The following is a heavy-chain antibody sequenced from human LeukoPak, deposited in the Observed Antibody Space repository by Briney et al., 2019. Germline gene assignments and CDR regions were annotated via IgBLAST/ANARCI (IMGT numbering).Heavy chain of an antibody. CDR1: GYTFTGYY. CDR3: ARAKYYYDSSGHPEDY. D-gene: IGHD3-22*01. J-gene: IGHJ4*02. CDR2: INPNSGGT. Sequence: ASVKVSCKASGYTFTGYYMHWVRQAPGQGLEWMGRINPNSGGTNYAQKFQGRVTMTRDTSISTAYMELSRPRSDDTAVYYCARAKYYYDSSGHPEDYWGQGTLVTVSS. V-gene: IGHV1-2*06.